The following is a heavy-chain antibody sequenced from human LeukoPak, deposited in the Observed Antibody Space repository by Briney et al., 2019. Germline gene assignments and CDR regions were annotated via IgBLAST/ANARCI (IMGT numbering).Heavy chain of an antibody. CDR1: GGSISSYY. Sequence: SETLSLTCTVSGGSISSYYWSWIRQPPGKGLEWIGYIYYSGSTNYNPSLKSRVTISVDTSKNQFSLKLSSVTAADTAVYYCARAIGYSSSSVFDYWGQGTLVTVSS. J-gene: IGHJ4*02. CDR2: IYYSGST. V-gene: IGHV4-59*01. D-gene: IGHD6-6*01. CDR3: ARAIGYSSSSVFDY.